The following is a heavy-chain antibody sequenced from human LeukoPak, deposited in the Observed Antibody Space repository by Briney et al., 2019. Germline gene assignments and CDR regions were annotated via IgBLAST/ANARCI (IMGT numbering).Heavy chain of an antibody. CDR2: INHSGST. CDR1: GGSFSGYY. V-gene: IGHV4-34*01. CDR3: TREDSYYYGSGSYSILDY. J-gene: IGHJ4*02. Sequence: SETLSLTCAVYGGSFSGYYWSRIRQPPGKWLEWIGEINHSGSTNYNPSLKSRVTISVDTSKNQFSLKLSSVTAADTAVYYCTREDSYYYGSGSYSILDYWGQGTLVTVSS. D-gene: IGHD3-10*01.